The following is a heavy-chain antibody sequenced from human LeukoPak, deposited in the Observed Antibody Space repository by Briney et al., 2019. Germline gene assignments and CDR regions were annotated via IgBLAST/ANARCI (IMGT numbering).Heavy chain of an antibody. Sequence: SETLSLTCTVSGVSISSGDHNWSWIRQHPGKGLEWIRYISYTGSPDYNPSLRSRLTISLDTSQNQFSLRLSSVTAADTAVYYCARLDYGDYEAFDIWGQGTMVTVSS. CDR3: ARLDYGDYEAFDI. J-gene: IGHJ3*02. D-gene: IGHD4-17*01. V-gene: IGHV4-31*03. CDR1: GVSISSGDHN. CDR2: ISYTGSP.